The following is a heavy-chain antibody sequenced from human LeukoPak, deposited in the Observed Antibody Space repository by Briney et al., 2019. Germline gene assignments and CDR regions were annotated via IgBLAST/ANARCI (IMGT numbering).Heavy chain of an antibody. Sequence: ASVKVSCKASGGTFSSYAISWVRQAPGQGLEWMGWINPNSGGTNYAQKFQGRVTMTRDTSISTAYMELSRLRSDDTAVYYCARQIFAAAAGPDTYWGQGTLVTVSS. CDR2: INPNSGGT. V-gene: IGHV1-2*02. D-gene: IGHD6-13*01. CDR1: GGTFSSYA. J-gene: IGHJ4*02. CDR3: ARQIFAAAAGPDTY.